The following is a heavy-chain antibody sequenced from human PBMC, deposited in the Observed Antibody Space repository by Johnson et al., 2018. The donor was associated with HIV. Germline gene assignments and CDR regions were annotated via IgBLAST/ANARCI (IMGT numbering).Heavy chain of an antibody. CDR2: ISYDGSNK. CDR3: ARAAYVHYDILTGPPLEDAFDI. J-gene: IGHJ3*02. CDR1: GFTFSSYA. V-gene: IGHV3-30*04. Sequence: QMLLVESGGGVVQPGRSLRLSCAASGFTFSSYAMHWVRQAPGKGLEWVAVISYDGSNKYYADSVKVRFTISRDNSKNTLYLQMNSLRAEDTAVYYCARAAYVHYDILTGPPLEDAFDIWGQGTMVTVSS. D-gene: IGHD3-9*01.